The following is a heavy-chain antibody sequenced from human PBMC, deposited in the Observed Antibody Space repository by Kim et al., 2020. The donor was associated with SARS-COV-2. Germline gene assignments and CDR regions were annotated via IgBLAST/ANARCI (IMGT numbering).Heavy chain of an antibody. J-gene: IGHJ4*02. CDR2: IYPCDSDT. Sequence: GESLKISCKGSGYSFTSYWIGWVRQMPGKGLEWMGIIYPCDSDTRYSPSFQGQVTISVDKSITTTYLQWGSLKASDTAIYYCARPVYDSSGYYLYNFDYWGQGTLVTVSS. CDR3: ARPVYDSSGYYLYNFDY. CDR1: GYSFTSYW. V-gene: IGHV5-51*01. D-gene: IGHD3-22*01.